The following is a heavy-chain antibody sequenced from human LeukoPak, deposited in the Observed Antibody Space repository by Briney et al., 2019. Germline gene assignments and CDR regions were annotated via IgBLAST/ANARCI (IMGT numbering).Heavy chain of an antibody. CDR3: ARDKGDIVVVPVVNWFDP. V-gene: IGHV1-69*05. CDR1: GGTFSSYA. Sequence: ASVTVSCKASGGTFSSYAISWVRQAPGQGLEWMGGIIPIFGTANYAQKFQGRVTITTDESTSTAYMELSSLRSEDTAVYYCARDKGDIVVVPVVNWFDPWGQGTLVTVSS. CDR2: IIPIFGTA. J-gene: IGHJ5*02. D-gene: IGHD2-2*01.